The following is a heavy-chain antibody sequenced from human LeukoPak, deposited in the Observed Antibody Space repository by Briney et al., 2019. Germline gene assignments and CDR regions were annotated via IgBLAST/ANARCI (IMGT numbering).Heavy chain of an antibody. V-gene: IGHV3-21*01. CDR1: GFTFNSYH. J-gene: IGHJ4*02. D-gene: IGHD5-18*01. CDR3: ARRATTERGHSYGLDY. Sequence: GGSLRLSCAASGFTFNSYHMNWVRQAPGKGLEWVSSITSSSSYTYYAESVKGRFTISRDNAKNSLYLQMNSLRAEDTAVYYCARRATTERGHSYGLDYWGQGTLVTVSS. CDR2: ITSSSSYT.